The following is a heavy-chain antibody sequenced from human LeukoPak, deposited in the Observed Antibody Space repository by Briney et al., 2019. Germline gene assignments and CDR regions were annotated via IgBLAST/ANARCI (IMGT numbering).Heavy chain of an antibody. V-gene: IGHV3-66*01. CDR2: IYSGGST. CDR3: ARVNYYDISSFDY. D-gene: IGHD3-22*01. Sequence: GGSLRLSCAASGFTFSNAWMSWVRQAPGKGLEWVSVIYSGGSTYYADSVKGRFTIPRDNSKNTLYLQMNNLRAEDTAVYYFARVNYYDISSFDYWGQGTLVTVSS. J-gene: IGHJ4*02. CDR1: GFTFSNAW.